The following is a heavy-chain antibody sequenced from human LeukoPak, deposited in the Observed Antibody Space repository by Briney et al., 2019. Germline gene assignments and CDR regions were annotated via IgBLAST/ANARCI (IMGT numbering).Heavy chain of an antibody. Sequence: SVKVSCKASGGTFSSYTISWVRQAPGQGLEWMGRIIPILGIANYAQKFQGRVTITADKSTSTAYMELSSLRSEDTAVYYCAREDFWSGYNYWGQGTLVTVPS. J-gene: IGHJ4*02. D-gene: IGHD3-3*01. V-gene: IGHV1-69*04. CDR2: IIPILGIA. CDR1: GGTFSSYT. CDR3: AREDFWSGYNY.